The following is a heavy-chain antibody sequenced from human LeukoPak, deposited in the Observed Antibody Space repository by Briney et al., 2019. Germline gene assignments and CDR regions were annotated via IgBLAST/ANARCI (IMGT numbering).Heavy chain of an antibody. D-gene: IGHD2-15*01. CDR2: IYYSGST. CDR1: GGSISSSSSY. V-gene: IGHV4-39*02. Sequence: SETLSLTCTVSGGSISSSSSYWGWIRQPTGKRLEWIGSIYYSGSTYYNPFLNSRVTISVDTSKNQFTLKLSSVTAADTAVYYCARDCSSSSCLSASDAFDIWGQGTMVTVSS. J-gene: IGHJ3*02. CDR3: ARDCSSSSCLSASDAFDI.